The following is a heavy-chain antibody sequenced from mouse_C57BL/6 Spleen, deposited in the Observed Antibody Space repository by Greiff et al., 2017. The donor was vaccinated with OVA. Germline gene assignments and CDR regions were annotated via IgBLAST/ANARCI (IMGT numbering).Heavy chain of an antibody. V-gene: IGHV1-61*01. D-gene: IGHD2-4*01. CDR2: IYPSDSET. CDR3: ARRGYDYSWFAY. J-gene: IGHJ3*01. CDR1: GYTFTRYW. Sequence: QVQLQQPGAELVRPGSSVKLSCKASGYTFTRYWMDWVKQRPGQGLEWIGNIYPSDSETHYNQKFKDKATLTVDKSSSTAYMQLSSLTSEDSAVYYCARRGYDYSWFAYWGQGTLVTVSA.